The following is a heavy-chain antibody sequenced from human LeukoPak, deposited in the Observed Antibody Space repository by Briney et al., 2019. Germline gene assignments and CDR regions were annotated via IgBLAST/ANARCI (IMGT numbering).Heavy chain of an antibody. D-gene: IGHD1-26*01. CDR1: GGSLSGYY. J-gene: IGHJ5*02. CDR3: ARDGVRIVGAIRWFDP. CDR2: INHSGST. Sequence: PSETLSLTCAVYGGSLSGYYWSWIRQPPGKGLEWIGEINHSGSTNYNPSLKSRVTISVDTSKNQFSLKLGSVTAADTAVYYCARDGVRIVGAIRWFDPWGQGTLVTVSS. V-gene: IGHV4-34*01.